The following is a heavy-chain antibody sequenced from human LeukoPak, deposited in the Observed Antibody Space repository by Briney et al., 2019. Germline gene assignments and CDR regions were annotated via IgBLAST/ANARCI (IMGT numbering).Heavy chain of an antibody. Sequence: GGSLRLSCAASGFTFSNAWMSWVRQAPGKGLERVGRIKSKTDGGTADYAAHVKGRFTISRDDSENTMYLQMNSLKTEDTAVYYCTTLEPGALAYWGQGTLVTVSS. V-gene: IGHV3-15*01. CDR2: IKSKTDGGTA. D-gene: IGHD1-1*01. J-gene: IGHJ4*02. CDR3: TTLEPGALAY. CDR1: GFTFSNAW.